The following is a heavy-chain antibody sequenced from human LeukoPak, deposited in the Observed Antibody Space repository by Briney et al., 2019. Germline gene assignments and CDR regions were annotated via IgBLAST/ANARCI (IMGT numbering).Heavy chain of an antibody. CDR3: AREFRTTTWSFDAFDL. J-gene: IGHJ3*01. CDR1: GSTFTDYY. CDR2: INPTSGAT. V-gene: IGHV1-2*02. D-gene: IGHD1/OR15-1a*01. Sequence: ALVKVSCTASGSTFTDYYMHWVRQAPGQGLDWVGLINPTSGATNYAQKFQGRVTMTRDTSNNTSYMELSRLRSDDTAVYYCAREFRTTTWSFDAFDLGGQGTMVTVPS.